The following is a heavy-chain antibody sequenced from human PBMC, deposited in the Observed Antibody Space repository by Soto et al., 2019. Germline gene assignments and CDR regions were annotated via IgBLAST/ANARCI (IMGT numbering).Heavy chain of an antibody. CDR3: AKDSISYNGIYDPFDI. D-gene: IGHD3-3*02. J-gene: IGHJ3*02. Sequence: EVQLLESGGGLVQPGGSLRLSCAASGFIFSNYAMSWVRQGPGKGLEWVSVIGGEAVSTNCADSVKGRCTVSRDNSKNTVDLQLDSLRDDDTAVYYCAKDSISYNGIYDPFDIWGQGTMVTVSS. CDR2: IGGEAVST. CDR1: GFIFSNYA. V-gene: IGHV3-23*01.